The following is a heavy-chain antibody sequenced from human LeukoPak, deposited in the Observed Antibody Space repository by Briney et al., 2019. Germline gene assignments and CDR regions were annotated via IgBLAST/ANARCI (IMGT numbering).Heavy chain of an antibody. D-gene: IGHD7-27*01. CDR3: ARVGTGVNADYYYYYMDV. CDR1: ACTFSNYC. V-gene: IGHV3-7*01. J-gene: IGHJ6*03. Sequence: GGSLRPSCAASACTFSNYCMSWVRQAPGKGLVWVANMKQDGNETFYVDSVKGRFTTSRDNAKNPLYLHMNSLRAAHSDVYDGARVGTGVNADYYYYYMDVWGKGTTVTVSS. CDR2: MKQDGNET.